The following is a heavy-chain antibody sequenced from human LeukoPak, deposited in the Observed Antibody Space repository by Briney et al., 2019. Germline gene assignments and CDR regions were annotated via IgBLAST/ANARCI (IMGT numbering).Heavy chain of an antibody. D-gene: IGHD2-2*02. CDR1: GFTVSSNY. CDR2: IYSGGST. Sequence: GGSLRLSCAASGFTVSSNYMSWVRQAPGKGLEWVSVIYSGGSTYYADSVKGRFTISRDNSKNTLYLQMNSLRAEDTAVYYCAKDRTPYCSSTSCYTTPDYWGQGTLVTVSS. CDR3: AKDRTPYCSSTSCYTTPDY. J-gene: IGHJ4*02. V-gene: IGHV3-53*01.